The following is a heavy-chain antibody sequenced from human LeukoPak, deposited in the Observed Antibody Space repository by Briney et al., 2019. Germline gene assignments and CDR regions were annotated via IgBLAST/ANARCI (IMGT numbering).Heavy chain of an antibody. J-gene: IGHJ4*02. CDR1: GLPFRSFA. V-gene: IGHV3-23*01. D-gene: IGHD3-9*01. CDR2: LGTSDVNT. Sequence: GSRRLSRESPGLPFRSFAMDWGPPASGKGLEWVAVLGTSDVNTYHADSVKGRFAISRDNSKNTLYLHMSGLRADDTALYYCAKLGIYYDSPADHWGQGTLVTVSS. CDR3: AKLGIYYDSPADH.